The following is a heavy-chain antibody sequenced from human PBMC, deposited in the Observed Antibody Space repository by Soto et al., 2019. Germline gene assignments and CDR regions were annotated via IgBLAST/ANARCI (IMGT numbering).Heavy chain of an antibody. CDR2: INPNSGGT. V-gene: IGHV1-2*02. CDR1: GYTFTGYY. D-gene: IGHD3-3*01. J-gene: IGHJ6*02. Sequence: ASVKVSCKASGYTFTGYYMHWVRQAPGQGLEWMGWINPNSGGTNYAQKLQGRVTMTTDTSTSTAYMELRSLRSDDTAVYYCARDGFGVADYGMDVWGQGTTVTVSS. CDR3: ARDGFGVADYGMDV.